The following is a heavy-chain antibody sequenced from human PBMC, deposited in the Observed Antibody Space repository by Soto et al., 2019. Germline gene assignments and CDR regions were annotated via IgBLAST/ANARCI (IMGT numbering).Heavy chain of an antibody. CDR2: ISYDGSNK. D-gene: IGHD5-12*01. CDR3: ASQDIVATPVLYVKAAAQRRDY. CDR1: GFTFSSYA. J-gene: IGHJ4*02. V-gene: IGHV3-30-3*01. Sequence: GGSLRLSCAASGFTFSSYAMHWVRQAPGKGLEWVAVISYDGSNKYYADSVKGRFTISRDNSKNTLYLQMNSLRAEDTAVYYCASQDIVATPVLYVKAAAQRRDYWGQGTLVTVSS.